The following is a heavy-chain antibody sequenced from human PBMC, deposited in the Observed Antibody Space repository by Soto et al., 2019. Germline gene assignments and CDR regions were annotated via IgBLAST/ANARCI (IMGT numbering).Heavy chain of an antibody. V-gene: IGHV1-24*01. D-gene: IGHD3-3*01. CDR3: ATWGGEYYDFWSGYFGNAFDI. CDR1: GYTLTELS. J-gene: IGHJ3*02. CDR2: FDPEDGET. Sequence: ASVKVSCKVSGYTLTELSMHWVRQAPGKGLEWMGGFDPEDGETIYAQKFQGRVTMTEDTSTDTAYMELSSLRSEDTAVYYCATWGGEYYDFWSGYFGNAFDIWG.